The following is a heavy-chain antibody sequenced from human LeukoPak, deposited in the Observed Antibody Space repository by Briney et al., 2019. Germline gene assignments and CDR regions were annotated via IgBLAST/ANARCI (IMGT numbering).Heavy chain of an antibody. CDR1: GGPISSGSYY. V-gene: IGHV4-61*02. J-gene: IGHJ4*02. CDR3: ARDSFYVDGYSYGYDY. CDR2: IYTSGST. Sequence: PSETLSLTCTVSGGPISSGSYYWSWIRQPAGKGLEWIGRIYTSGSTNYNPSLKSRVTISVDTSKNQFSLKLSSVTAADTAVYYCARDSFYVDGYSYGYDYWGQGTLVTVSS. D-gene: IGHD5-18*01.